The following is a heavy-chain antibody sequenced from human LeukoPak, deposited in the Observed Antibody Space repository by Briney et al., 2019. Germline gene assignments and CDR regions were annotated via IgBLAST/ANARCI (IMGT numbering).Heavy chain of an antibody. Sequence: GGSLRLSCAASGFMFSGYSMNWVRQAPGKGLEWVSSISSSSSYIYYADSVKGRFTISRDNAKDSLYLQMNSLRAEDTAVYYCARDPNYDFWSGYYVAYFDYWGQGTLVTVSS. D-gene: IGHD3-3*01. CDR2: ISSSSSYI. V-gene: IGHV3-21*01. CDR3: ARDPNYDFWSGYYVAYFDY. J-gene: IGHJ4*02. CDR1: GFMFSGYS.